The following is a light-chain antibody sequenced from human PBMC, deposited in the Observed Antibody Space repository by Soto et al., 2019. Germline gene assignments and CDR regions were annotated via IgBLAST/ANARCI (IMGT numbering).Light chain of an antibody. Sequence: EIVMTQSPATLSVSPGERATLSCRASRGLRSNLAWYQQKPGQPPRLLIYAASTRATGIPARFSGGGSGTEFSLTISSLQSEDFAVYYCQQYNNWPLTFGQGTKLEI. CDR2: AAS. CDR1: RGLRSN. J-gene: IGKJ2*01. CDR3: QQYNNWPLT. V-gene: IGKV3-15*01.